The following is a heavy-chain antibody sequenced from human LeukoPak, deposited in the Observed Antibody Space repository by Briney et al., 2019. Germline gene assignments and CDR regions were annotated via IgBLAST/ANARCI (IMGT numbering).Heavy chain of an antibody. D-gene: IGHD3-10*01. Sequence: GGSLRLSCAASGFTFSSYGMHWARQAPGKGLEWVAFIRYDASASYYADSVKGRFTISRDNSKNTLSLQMNSLRAEDTGVYYCTRPGRKYYGSGNYLFFDYWGQGTLVTVSS. CDR2: IRYDASAS. V-gene: IGHV3-30*02. CDR3: TRPGRKYYGSGNYLFFDY. CDR1: GFTFSSYG. J-gene: IGHJ4*02.